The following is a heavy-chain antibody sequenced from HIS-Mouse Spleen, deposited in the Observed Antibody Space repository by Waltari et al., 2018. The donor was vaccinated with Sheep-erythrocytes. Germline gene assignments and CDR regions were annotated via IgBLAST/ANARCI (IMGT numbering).Heavy chain of an antibody. J-gene: IGHJ4*02. V-gene: IGHV3-15*01. Sequence: VQLVESGGGLVQPGGSLRLSCVVSGGSTHTFKSAYMSWVRRAPTRGLGWIGRIKTDSEGAATEFAAPVKGRFSISRDDSKKTLYLQLSSLEKDDTAVYYCVTDRGDFDYWGQGTLVTVSS. CDR2: IKTDSEGAAT. CDR1: GGSTHTFKSAY. D-gene: IGHD3-10*01. CDR3: VTDRGDFDY.